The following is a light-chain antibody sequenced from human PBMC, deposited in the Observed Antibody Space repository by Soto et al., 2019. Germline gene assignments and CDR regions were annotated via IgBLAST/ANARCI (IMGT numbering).Light chain of an antibody. V-gene: IGKV1-5*01. Sequence: DMQMNQYPSTLSASVGDRVTITCRASQTISNWLAWYQQKPGKAPRLLIYDASTLESGVPSRFSGSASGTEFTLTISSLQPDDFATYYCQQHTFGQGTKVDI. CDR3: QQHT. J-gene: IGKJ2*01. CDR2: DAS. CDR1: QTISNW.